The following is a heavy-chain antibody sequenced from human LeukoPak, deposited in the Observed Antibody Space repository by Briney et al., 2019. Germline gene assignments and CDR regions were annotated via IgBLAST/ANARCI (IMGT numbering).Heavy chain of an antibody. CDR2: IRFDGSNN. CDR1: GFTFSSYG. CDR3: AKDPNGDYIGTFDI. D-gene: IGHD4-17*01. J-gene: IGHJ3*02. V-gene: IGHV3-30*02. Sequence: HPGGSLRLSCAASGFTFSSYGMHWVRQAPGKGLEWVAFIRFDGSNNYYADSVKGRFTISRDNSRNTLYLQMNSLRTEDTAVYYCAKDPNGDYIGTFDIWGQGTMVTVSS.